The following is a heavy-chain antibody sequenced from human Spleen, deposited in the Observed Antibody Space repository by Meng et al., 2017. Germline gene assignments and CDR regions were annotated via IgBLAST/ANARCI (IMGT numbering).Heavy chain of an antibody. CDR1: GGSFNNYF. CDR3: ARGNVATFLGY. Sequence: QVQLQQWGAGLLKPSETLSLTCAVSGGSFNNYFWTWIRQPPGQGLEWIGEINHSGTANYNPSLKSRVTISVDTSKNQFSLNLRSVTAADTAVYYCARGNVATFLGYWGQGTLVTVSS. CDR2: INHSGTA. V-gene: IGHV4-34*01. D-gene: IGHD5-12*01. J-gene: IGHJ4*02.